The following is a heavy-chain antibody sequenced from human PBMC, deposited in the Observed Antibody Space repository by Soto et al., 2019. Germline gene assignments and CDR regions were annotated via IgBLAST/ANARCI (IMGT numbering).Heavy chain of an antibody. Sequence: GASVKVSCKASGYTFTSYAMHWVRQAPGQRLEWMGWINAGNGNTKYLQKFQGRVTITRDTSASTAYMELSSLRSEDTAVYYCARDLSGLYCGGDCYPNWFDPWGQGTLVTVSS. CDR1: GYTFTSYA. J-gene: IGHJ5*02. D-gene: IGHD2-21*02. CDR3: ARDLSGLYCGGDCYPNWFDP. V-gene: IGHV1-3*01. CDR2: INAGNGNT.